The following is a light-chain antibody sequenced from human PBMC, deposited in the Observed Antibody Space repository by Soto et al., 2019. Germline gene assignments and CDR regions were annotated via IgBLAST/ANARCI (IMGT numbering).Light chain of an antibody. CDR2: DVS. CDR3: SSYTSSSTYV. J-gene: IGLJ1*01. V-gene: IGLV2-14*03. CDR1: SSDVGGYNY. Sequence: QSALTQPASVSGSPGQSIAISCTGTSSDVGGYNYVSWYQHHPGKAPKLMIYDVSNRHSGVSNRFSGSKSGNTASLTISGLQAEDEADYYCSSYTSSSTYVFGTGTQLTVL.